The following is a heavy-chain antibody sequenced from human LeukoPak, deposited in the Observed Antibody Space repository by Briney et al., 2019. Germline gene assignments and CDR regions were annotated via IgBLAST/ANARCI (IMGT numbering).Heavy chain of an antibody. CDR3: ARDTQWAFDY. D-gene: IGHD1-26*01. CDR1: GFTFSSYA. J-gene: IGHJ4*02. CDR2: ISGSGGST. Sequence: QPGGSLRLSCAASGFTFSSYAMSWVRQAPGKGLEWVSAISGSGGSTYYADSVKGRFTTSRDNAKNSLYLQMDSLRVEDTAVYYCARDTQWAFDYWGQGILVTVSS. V-gene: IGHV3-23*01.